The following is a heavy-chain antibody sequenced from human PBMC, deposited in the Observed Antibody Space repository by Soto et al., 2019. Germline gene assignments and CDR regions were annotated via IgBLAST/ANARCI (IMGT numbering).Heavy chain of an antibody. D-gene: IGHD1-26*01. V-gene: IGHV4-31*03. Sequence: SETLSLTCTVSGGSISSGGYYWSWIRQHPGKGLEWIGYIYYSGSTYYNPSLKSRVTISVDTSKNQFSLKLSSVTAADTAVYYCARDRGQYGLLRGEKSWFDPWGQGTLVTVSS. CDR3: ARDRGQYGLLRGEKSWFDP. J-gene: IGHJ5*02. CDR2: IYYSGST. CDR1: GGSISSGGYY.